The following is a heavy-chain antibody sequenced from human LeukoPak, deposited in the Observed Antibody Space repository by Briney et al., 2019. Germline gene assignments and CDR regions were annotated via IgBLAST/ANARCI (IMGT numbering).Heavy chain of an antibody. CDR1: GYTFTNYG. CDR3: ARIGCSSTSCYGNSVDP. D-gene: IGHD2-2*01. CDR2: ISAYNGNT. V-gene: IGHV1-18*01. Sequence: ASMTVSCKASGYTFTNYGINWVRQAPGRGLEWMGWISAYNGNTHYAQKFQGRVTMTTDTSTSTAYMELRSLTSDDTAVYYCARIGCSSTSCYGNSVDPWGQGTLVTVSS. J-gene: IGHJ5*02.